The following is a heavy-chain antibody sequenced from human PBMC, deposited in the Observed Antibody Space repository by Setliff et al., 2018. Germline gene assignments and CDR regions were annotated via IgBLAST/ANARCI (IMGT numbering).Heavy chain of an antibody. J-gene: IGHJ4*02. CDR3: ARGRNIAARLFDS. V-gene: IGHV4-4*07. CDR1: GGSISSHY. Sequence: KPSETLSLTCTVSGGSISSHYWTWIRQPAGKGLEWIGRLYTSGDTNYNPSLKSRVSMSLDTSKNQFSLELSSVTAADTAMYYCARGRNIAARLFDSWGQGTLVTVSS. CDR2: LYTSGDT. D-gene: IGHD6-6*01.